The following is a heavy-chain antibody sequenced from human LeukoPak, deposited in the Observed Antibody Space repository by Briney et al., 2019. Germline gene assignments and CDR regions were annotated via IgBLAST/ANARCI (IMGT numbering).Heavy chain of an antibody. Sequence: SQTLSLTCAISGDSVSSNSATWNLIRQSPSRGLEWLGRTYYRAKWFNDYAVSVKSRITINADTSKNQFSLQLNSVTPADTAVYYCARITETTKWFDPWGQGTLVTVSS. CDR1: GDSVSSNSAT. D-gene: IGHD1-7*01. V-gene: IGHV6-1*01. CDR3: ARITETTKWFDP. J-gene: IGHJ5*02. CDR2: TYYRAKWFN.